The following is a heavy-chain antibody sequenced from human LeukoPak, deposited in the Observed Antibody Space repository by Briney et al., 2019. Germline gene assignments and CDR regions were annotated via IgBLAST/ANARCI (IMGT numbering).Heavy chain of an antibody. V-gene: IGHV3-21*01. Sequence: GGSPRLSCAASGFTFSSYSMNWVRQAPGKGLEWVSSISSSSSYIYYADSVKGRFTISRDNAKNSLYLQMNSLRAEDTAVYYCAREISDGSYFDYWGQGTLVTVSS. J-gene: IGHJ4*02. CDR2: ISSSSSYI. CDR1: GFTFSSYS. D-gene: IGHD1-26*01. CDR3: AREISDGSYFDY.